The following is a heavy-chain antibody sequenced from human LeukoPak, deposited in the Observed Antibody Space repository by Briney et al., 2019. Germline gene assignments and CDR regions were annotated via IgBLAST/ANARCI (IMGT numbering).Heavy chain of an antibody. D-gene: IGHD3-22*01. CDR1: GGSIRSSYYY. J-gene: IGHJ4*02. V-gene: IGHV4-39*07. CDR2: IYDSGRT. CDR3: QSTNPYYYDSSGYYDYFDY. Sequence: SETLSLTCTVSGGSIRSSYYYWGWIRQPPGKGREWIGRIYDSGRTYYNPSLKNRVTISVDTSKNQFSLKLSSVTAADTAVYYCQSTNPYYYDSSGYYDYFDYWGQGTLVTVSS.